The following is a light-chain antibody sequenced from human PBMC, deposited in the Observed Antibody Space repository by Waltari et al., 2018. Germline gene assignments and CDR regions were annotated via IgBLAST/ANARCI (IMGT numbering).Light chain of an antibody. CDR2: GGS. CDR3: QHYNIWPPGYT. Sequence: EMVMTQSPATLSVSPGERATLSCRASQSVGSNVAWYQQKPGQAPRLLLYGGSTRATVIPARFSGSGSGTEFTLTISSLQSEDFAVYYCQHYNIWPPGYTFGQGTKLEIK. V-gene: IGKV3-15*01. J-gene: IGKJ2*01. CDR1: QSVGSN.